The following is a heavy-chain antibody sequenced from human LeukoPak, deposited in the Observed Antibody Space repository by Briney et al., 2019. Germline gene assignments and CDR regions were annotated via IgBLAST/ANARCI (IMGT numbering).Heavy chain of an antibody. J-gene: IGHJ3*02. CDR3: ARDPVGSYAFDI. CDR2: IYHSGST. Sequence: SETLSLTCAVPGGSISSGGYSWSWIRQPPGKGLEWIGYIYHSGSTYYNPSLKSRVTISVDRSKNQFSLKLSSVTAADTAVYYCARDPVGSYAFDIWGQGTMVTVSS. CDR1: GGSISSGGYS. V-gene: IGHV4-30-2*01. D-gene: IGHD3-10*01.